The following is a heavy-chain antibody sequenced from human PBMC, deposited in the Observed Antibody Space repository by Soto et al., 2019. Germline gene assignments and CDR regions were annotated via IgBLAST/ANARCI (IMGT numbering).Heavy chain of an antibody. V-gene: IGHV1-46*01. Sequence: GASVKVSCKASGNTFTTYYIHWMRQAPGQGLEWMGIINPSGGSTTYAQKFQGRVTMTRDTSTSTVYMELSSLRSEDTAVYYCAREPSYDFWSGYSPYGMDVWGQGTTVTVSS. D-gene: IGHD3-3*01. J-gene: IGHJ6*02. CDR2: INPSGGST. CDR1: GNTFTTYY. CDR3: AREPSYDFWSGYSPYGMDV.